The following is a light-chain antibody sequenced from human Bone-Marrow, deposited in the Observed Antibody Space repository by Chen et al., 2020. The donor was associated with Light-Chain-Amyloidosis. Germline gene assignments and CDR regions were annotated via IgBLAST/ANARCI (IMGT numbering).Light chain of an antibody. J-gene: IGLJ3*02. CDR3: QVWGRSSDRPV. Sequence: SYVLTQPSSVSVAPGQTATIACGGNNIGSTSVHWYQQTPGQAPLLVVYEDSDRPAGIPERLSGTNAGNTATLTISRVEAGDEADYYCQVWGRSSDRPVFGGGTKLTVL. CDR2: EDS. CDR1: NIGSTS. V-gene: IGLV3-21*02.